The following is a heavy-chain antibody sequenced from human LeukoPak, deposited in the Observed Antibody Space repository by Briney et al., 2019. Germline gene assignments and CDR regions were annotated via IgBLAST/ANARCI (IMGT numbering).Heavy chain of an antibody. J-gene: IGHJ4*02. CDR3: ARRYCSSTSCLFDY. Sequence: GGSLRLSCAASGFTFADHATSWVRQAPGKGLEWVSAISARGDNTYYADSVKGRFTISRDNSKNTLYLQMNSLRAEDTAVYYCARRYCSSTSCLFDYWGQGTLVTVSS. CDR2: ISARGDNT. CDR1: GFTFADHA. V-gene: IGHV3-23*01. D-gene: IGHD2-2*01.